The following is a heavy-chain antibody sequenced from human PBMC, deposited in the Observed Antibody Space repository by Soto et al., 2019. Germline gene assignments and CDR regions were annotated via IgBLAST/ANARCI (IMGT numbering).Heavy chain of an antibody. CDR3: ARGHQQTYYDILTGYYFDY. J-gene: IGHJ4*02. Sequence: SETLSLTCAVYGGSFSGYYWSWIRQPPGKGLEWIGEINHSGSTNYNPSLKSRVTISVDTSKNQFSLKLSSVTAADTAVYYCARGHQQTYYDILTGYYFDYWGQGTLVTVSS. D-gene: IGHD3-9*01. CDR1: GGSFSGYY. CDR2: INHSGST. V-gene: IGHV4-34*01.